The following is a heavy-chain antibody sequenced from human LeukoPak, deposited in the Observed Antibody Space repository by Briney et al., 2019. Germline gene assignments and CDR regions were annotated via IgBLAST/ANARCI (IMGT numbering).Heavy chain of an antibody. CDR1: GGTFRSSA. V-gene: IGHV1-69*05. J-gene: IGHJ4*02. D-gene: IGHD6-6*01. Sequence: SVKVSCKAFGGTFRSSAITWVRQAPGQRFEWLGQISPIFGIADYAQKFQGRLTITTDASTSTAYLELSGLRSEDTALYYCAKTGVEYASSSGVLDSWGQGTLVTLSS. CDR3: AKTGVEYASSSGVLDS. CDR2: ISPIFGIA.